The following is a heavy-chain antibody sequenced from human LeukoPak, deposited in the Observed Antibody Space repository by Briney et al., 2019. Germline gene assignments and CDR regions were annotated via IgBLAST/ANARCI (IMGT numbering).Heavy chain of an antibody. CDR3: AREHRDYEGSGYYVDY. V-gene: IGHV4-4*07. CDR2: IYNSGST. D-gene: IGHD3-22*01. J-gene: IGHJ4*02. CDR1: GGSISGYY. Sequence: SETLSLTCTASGGSISGYYWNWIRQPAGKGLEWIGRIYNSGSTDYNSSLRSRLTMSVDTSKSQFSLKLTSVTAADTAVYYCAREHRDYEGSGYYVDYWGQGTLVTVSS.